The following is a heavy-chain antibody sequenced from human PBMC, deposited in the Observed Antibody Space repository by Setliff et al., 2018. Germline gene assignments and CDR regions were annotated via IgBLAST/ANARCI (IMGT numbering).Heavy chain of an antibody. CDR2: LNPNISAT. CDR3: ARGVGAMGDY. CDR1: GYTFINYD. V-gene: IGHV1-8*01. J-gene: IGHJ4*02. Sequence: ASVKVSCKASGYTFINYDINWVRQATGQGLEWMGWLNPNISATFYAPKFQGRVTMTRDTSTSTFYMELSSLRSEDTAVYYCARGVGAMGDYWGQGTLVTVSS. D-gene: IGHD1-26*01.